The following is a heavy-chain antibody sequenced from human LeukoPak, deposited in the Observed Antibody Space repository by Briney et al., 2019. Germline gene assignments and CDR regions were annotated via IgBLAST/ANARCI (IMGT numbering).Heavy chain of an antibody. CDR1: GDSVTSGNSY. V-gene: IGHV4-61*01. J-gene: IGHJ4*02. Sequence: SETLSLTCSVSGDSVTSGNSYWNWIRQPPGKGLEWIGSIHSSGRTTYNPSLKSRVTISADTSKNQFSLKVTSVIATDTAVYYCARNLGMWGQGIQVTVSS. D-gene: IGHD3-16*01. CDR2: IHSSGRT. CDR3: ARNLGM.